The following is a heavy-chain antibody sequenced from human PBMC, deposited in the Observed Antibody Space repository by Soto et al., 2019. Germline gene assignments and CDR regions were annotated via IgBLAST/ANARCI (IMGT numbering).Heavy chain of an antibody. CDR3: ARSGDNYNVLDY. CDR1: GFTVSDYY. Sequence: GGSLRLSCAASGFTVSDYYMSWIRQAPGKGLEWLSYGSNSDTYTRYADSVKGRFSISRDNAKNSLYLQINSLRGEDSATYYCARSGDNYNVLDYWGQGTPVTVSS. D-gene: IGHD3-10*02. J-gene: IGHJ4*02. CDR2: GSNSDTYT. V-gene: IGHV3-11*06.